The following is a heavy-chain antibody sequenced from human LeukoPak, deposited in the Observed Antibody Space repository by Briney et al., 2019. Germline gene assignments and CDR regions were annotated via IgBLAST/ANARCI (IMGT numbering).Heavy chain of an antibody. D-gene: IGHD6-13*01. CDR3: ARDRGVRIAALGDNYYYALDV. CDR1: GLTVSSNY. V-gene: IGHV3-53*01. Sequence: PGASLILSCAASGLTVSSNYMSWARQAPGKGLELGSVIYSSGSTYYAHSVEGRFTISRDNSKNTLYLQMNSLRAEDTAVYYCARDRGVRIAALGDNYYYALDVWGQGTTVTVSS. CDR2: IYSSGST. J-gene: IGHJ6*02.